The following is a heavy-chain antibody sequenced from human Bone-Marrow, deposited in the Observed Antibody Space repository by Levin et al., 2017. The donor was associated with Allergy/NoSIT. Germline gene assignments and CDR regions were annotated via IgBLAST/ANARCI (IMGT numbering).Heavy chain of an antibody. Sequence: GGSLRLSCAASGFTFSNYYMHWVRQAPGKGLVWVSRVISDGSITDYADSVKGRFTISRDNARNTLYLQMNSLRAEDTAVYYCARGGCSSTSCLDNWGQGILVTVSS. CDR1: GFTFSNYY. CDR3: ARGGCSSTSCLDN. D-gene: IGHD2-2*01. V-gene: IGHV3-74*01. J-gene: IGHJ4*02. CDR2: VISDGSIT.